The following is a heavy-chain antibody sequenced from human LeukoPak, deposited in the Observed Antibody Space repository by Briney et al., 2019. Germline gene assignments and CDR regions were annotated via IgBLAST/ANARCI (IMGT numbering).Heavy chain of an antibody. Sequence: SETLSLTCTVSGGSISSGDYYWSWIRQPPGKGLEWIGYIYYSGSTYYNPSLKSRVTISVDTSKNQFSLKLSSVTAADTAVYYCASYNIAAAALGDYWGQGTLVTVSS. CDR3: ASYNIAAAALGDY. J-gene: IGHJ4*02. V-gene: IGHV4-30-4*08. CDR2: IYYSGST. D-gene: IGHD6-13*01. CDR1: GGSISSGDYY.